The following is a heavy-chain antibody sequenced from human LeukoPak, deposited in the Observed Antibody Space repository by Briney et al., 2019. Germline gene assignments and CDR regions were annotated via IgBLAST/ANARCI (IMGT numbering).Heavy chain of an antibody. CDR1: GXSISSSSYX. D-gene: IGHD3-22*01. CDR2: XYYSGTT. V-gene: IGHV4-39*01. J-gene: IGHJ4*02. Sequence: PSETLSLTCTVSGXSISSSSYXWGXXRQPPGKGLGWIGTXYYSGTTYYNPSLKSRVTISVDTSKNQFSLRLSSVTAADTAVYYCASRYYYDSSGHYFVYWGQGTLVTVSS. CDR3: ASRYYYDSSGHYFVY.